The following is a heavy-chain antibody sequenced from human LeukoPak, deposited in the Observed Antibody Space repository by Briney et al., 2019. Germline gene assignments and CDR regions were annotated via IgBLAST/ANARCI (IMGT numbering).Heavy chain of an antibody. CDR1: GFTFSSYG. V-gene: IGHV3-33*06. Sequence: GGSLRLSCAASGFTFSSYGMHWVRQAPGKGLEWVAVIWYDGSNKCYADSVKGRFTISRDNSKNTLYLQMNSLRAEDRAVYYCAKDGSSGTTNAFDIWGQGTMVTVSS. D-gene: IGHD3-22*01. J-gene: IGHJ3*02. CDR3: AKDGSSGTTNAFDI. CDR2: IWYDGSNK.